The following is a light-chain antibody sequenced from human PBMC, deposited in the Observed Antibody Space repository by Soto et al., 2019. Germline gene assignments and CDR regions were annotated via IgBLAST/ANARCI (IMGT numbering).Light chain of an antibody. CDR2: VNTDGSH. Sequence: QPVLTQSPSASASLGASVKLTCTLSSGHSSYAIAWHQQQPEKGPRYLMKVNTDGSHSKGDGIPDRFSGSSSGAERYLTISSLQSEDEADYYCQTWGAGFSVVFGGGTKLTVL. CDR3: QTWGAGFSVV. J-gene: IGLJ2*01. V-gene: IGLV4-69*01. CDR1: SGHSSYA.